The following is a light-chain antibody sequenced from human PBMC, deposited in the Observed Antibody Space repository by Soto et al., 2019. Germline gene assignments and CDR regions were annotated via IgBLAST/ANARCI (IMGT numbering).Light chain of an antibody. CDR1: QSISSW. CDR3: QHLWT. CDR2: KAS. Sequence: DIQMTQSPSTLSASVGDRVTITSRASQSISSWLAWYQQKPGKAPKLLIYKASSLESGVPSRFSGSGSGTEFTLTISSLQPDDFATYYCQHLWTFGQGTKVEIK. J-gene: IGKJ1*01. V-gene: IGKV1-5*03.